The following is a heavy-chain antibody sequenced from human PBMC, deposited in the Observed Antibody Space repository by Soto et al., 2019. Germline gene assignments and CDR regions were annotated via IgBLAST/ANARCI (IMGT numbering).Heavy chain of an antibody. CDR1: GYSFSTFA. J-gene: IGHJ4*02. D-gene: IGHD4-4*01. V-gene: IGHV1-3*01. CDR3: ATQGRTTTEFDF. CDR2: INAGNGDT. Sequence: ALVKVSCKASGYSFSTFAIHWVRQAPGQRLEWMGWINAGNGDTKYSEKFQGRVTITGRTSASTAYMDLSSLRSEDTAVYYCATQGRTTTEFDFWGQGTLVTVSS.